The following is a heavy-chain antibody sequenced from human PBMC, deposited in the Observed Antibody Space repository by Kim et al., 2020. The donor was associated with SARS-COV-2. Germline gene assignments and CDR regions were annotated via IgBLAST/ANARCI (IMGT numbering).Heavy chain of an antibody. CDR2: IYSSI. J-gene: IGHJ4*02. CDR3: VLNFWAGVDY. Sequence: GGSLRLSCAASGFTFSSYSMNWVRQAPGKGLEWISSIYSSIYYADSVKGRFTISRDNARKSEYLHMDSLRVEDTAVYYCVLNFWAGVDYWGQGTLVTVSS. V-gene: IGHV3-21*04. CDR1: GFTFSSYS. D-gene: IGHD6-19*01.